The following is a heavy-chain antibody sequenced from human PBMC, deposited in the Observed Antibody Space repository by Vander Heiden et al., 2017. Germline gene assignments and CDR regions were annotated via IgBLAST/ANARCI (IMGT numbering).Heavy chain of an antibody. CDR3: AKEYYYDSSGYYLGGGFDY. V-gene: IGHV3-23*01. J-gene: IGHJ4*02. D-gene: IGHD3-22*01. CDR2: ISGSGANT. Sequence: EVQLLESGGGLVQPGGSLRLACEVPGIRFGPNAMGWVRQAPGKGLEWVSAISGSGANTYYADSVKGRFTISRDNSKNTLYLQMNSLRAEDTAVYYCAKEYYYDSSGYYLGGGFDYWGQGTLVTVSS. CDR1: GIRFGPNA.